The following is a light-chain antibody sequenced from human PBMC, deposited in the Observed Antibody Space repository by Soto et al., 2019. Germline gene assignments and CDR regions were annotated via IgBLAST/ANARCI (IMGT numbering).Light chain of an antibody. CDR2: DAS. J-gene: IGKJ5*01. CDR3: QQRSNWPPLT. CDR1: QSAKTF. Sequence: EIVLTQSPATLSLSPGERATLSCRASQSAKTFLVWYKQRPGQAPRLLIHDASHRAAGIPARFSGSGFGTDFTLTISSLEPEDAAVYYCQQRSNWPPLTLRQGTRLEIK. V-gene: IGKV3-11*01.